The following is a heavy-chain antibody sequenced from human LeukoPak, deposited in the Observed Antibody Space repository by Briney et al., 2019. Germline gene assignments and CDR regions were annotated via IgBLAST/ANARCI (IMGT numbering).Heavy chain of an antibody. CDR1: GFTFDDYA. D-gene: IGHD5-12*01. CDR2: ISWNSGSI. J-gene: IGHJ4*02. Sequence: GRSLRLSCAASGFTFDDYAMHWVRQAPGKGLEWVSGISWNSGSIGYADSVKGRFTISRDNAKNSLYLQMNSLRAEDTALYYCAKASDSGYDPALDYWGQGTLVTVSS. V-gene: IGHV3-9*01. CDR3: AKASDSGYDPALDY.